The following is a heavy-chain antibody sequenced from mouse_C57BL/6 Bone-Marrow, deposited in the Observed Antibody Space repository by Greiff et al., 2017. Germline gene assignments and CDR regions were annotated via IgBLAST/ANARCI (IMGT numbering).Heavy chain of an antibody. D-gene: IGHD1-1*01. Sequence: EVQLVESGAELVRPGSSVKMSCKTSGYTFTSYGIHWVKQRPGQGLEWIGYIYLGNGYTEYNEKFKGKATLTSDTSSSTAYMQLSSRTSEDSAIYFGSVTTVVANYAMDYWGQGTSVTVSS. V-gene: IGHV1-58*01. CDR3: SVTTVVANYAMDY. CDR1: GYTFTSYG. J-gene: IGHJ4*01. CDR2: IYLGNGYT.